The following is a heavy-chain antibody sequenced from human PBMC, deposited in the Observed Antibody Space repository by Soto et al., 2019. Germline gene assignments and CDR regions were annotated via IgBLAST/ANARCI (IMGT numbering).Heavy chain of an antibody. CDR3: AKDPGYDRLYYYGMDV. CDR1: EFTFRGYA. CDR2: ISGSGGST. J-gene: IGHJ6*02. D-gene: IGHD5-12*01. V-gene: IGHV3-23*01. Sequence: GGSLRLSCAASEFTFRGYAMSWVRQDPGKGLEWVSAISGSGGSTYYADSVKGRFTISRDNSKNTLYLQMNSLRAEDTAVYYCAKDPGYDRLYYYGMDVWGQGTTVTVS.